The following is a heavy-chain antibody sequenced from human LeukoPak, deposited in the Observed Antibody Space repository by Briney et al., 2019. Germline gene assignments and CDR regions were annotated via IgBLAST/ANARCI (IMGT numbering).Heavy chain of an antibody. V-gene: IGHV3-11*04. CDR1: GFTFSDYF. CDR3: ARGGHCSSSSCYLGAFDI. CDR2: ISSSGTTT. Sequence: GGSLRLSCAAAGFTFSDYFMTWIRQAPGKGLEWVSYISSSGTTTYYADSVKGRSTISRDNAKNSLYLQVNSLRAEDTAVYYCARGGHCSSSSCYLGAFDIWGQGTMVTVSS. D-gene: IGHD2-2*01. J-gene: IGHJ3*02.